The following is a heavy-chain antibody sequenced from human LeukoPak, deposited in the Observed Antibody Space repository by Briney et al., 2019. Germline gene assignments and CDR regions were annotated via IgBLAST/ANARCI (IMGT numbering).Heavy chain of an antibody. CDR3: AKDRPYYDSSGYTDPALDY. V-gene: IGHV3-30*02. CDR1: GFTFSSYG. CDR2: IRYDGSNK. D-gene: IGHD3-22*01. J-gene: IGHJ4*02. Sequence: GGSLRLSCAASGFTFSSYGMHWVRQAPGKGLEWVAFIRYDGSNKYYADSAKGRFTISRDNSKNTLYLQMSSLRAEDTAVYYCAKDRPYYDSSGYTDPALDYWGQGTLVTVSS.